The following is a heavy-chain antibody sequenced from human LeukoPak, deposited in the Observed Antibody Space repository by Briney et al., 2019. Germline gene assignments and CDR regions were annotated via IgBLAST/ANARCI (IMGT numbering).Heavy chain of an antibody. D-gene: IGHD3-22*01. CDR3: ARRGYDSSGYYYAY. Sequence: SETLSLTCTVSGGSISSSSYYWGWIRQPPGKGLEWIGSIYYSGSTYYDPSLKSRVTISVDTSKNQFSLKLSSVTAADTAVYYCARRGYDSSGYYYAYWGQGTLVTVSS. J-gene: IGHJ4*02. CDR2: IYYSGST. CDR1: GGSISSSSYY. V-gene: IGHV4-39*01.